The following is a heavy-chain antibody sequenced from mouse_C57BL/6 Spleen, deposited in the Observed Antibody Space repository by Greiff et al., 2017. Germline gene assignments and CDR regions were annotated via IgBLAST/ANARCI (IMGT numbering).Heavy chain of an antibody. CDR1: GYTFTSYG. D-gene: IGHD1-1*01. V-gene: IGHV1-81*01. CDR3: ARDTTVVAGGAMDY. Sequence: QVQLQQSGAELARPGASVKLSCKASGYTFTSYGISWVKQRTGQGLEWIGEIYPRSGNTYYNEKFKGKATLTADKSSSTAYMELRSLTSEDSAVYFCARDTTVVAGGAMDYWGQGTSVTVSS. CDR2: IYPRSGNT. J-gene: IGHJ4*01.